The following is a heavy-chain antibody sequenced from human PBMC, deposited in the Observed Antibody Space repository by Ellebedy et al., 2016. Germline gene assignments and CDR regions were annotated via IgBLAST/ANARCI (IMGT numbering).Heavy chain of an antibody. Sequence: ASVKVSCKASGYTFTSYAMHWVRQAPGQRLEWMGWINAGNGNTKYSQKFQGRVTITRDTSASTAYMELSSLRSGDTAVYYCARDPYQMATIRGYFDYWGQGTLVTVSS. CDR3: ARDPYQMATIRGYFDY. J-gene: IGHJ4*02. CDR2: INAGNGNT. D-gene: IGHD5-12*01. CDR1: GYTFTSYA. V-gene: IGHV1-3*01.